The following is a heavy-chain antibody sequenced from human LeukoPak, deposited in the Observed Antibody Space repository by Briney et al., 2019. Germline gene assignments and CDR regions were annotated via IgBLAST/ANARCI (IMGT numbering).Heavy chain of an antibody. D-gene: IGHD2-15*01. V-gene: IGHV3-21*01. CDR2: ISSSSSYT. J-gene: IGHJ4*02. Sequence: PGGSLRLSCAASGFTFGSYGMSWVRQAPGKGLEWVSSISSSSSYTYYADSLSGRFTISRDNAKNSLYLHMNSLRAEDTAVYYCARRGNCTGGSCYHFDYWGQGTLVTVSS. CDR3: ARRGNCTGGSCYHFDY. CDR1: GFTFGSYG.